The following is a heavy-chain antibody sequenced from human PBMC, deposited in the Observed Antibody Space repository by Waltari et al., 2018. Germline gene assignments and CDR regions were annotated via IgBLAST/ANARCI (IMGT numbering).Heavy chain of an antibody. CDR1: GFTFSSYT. Sequence: EVQLVGSGGGLVKPGGSLRLSCAASGFTFSSYTMTWVRQAPGMGGGGVSSISSGISYIFYADSVKGRFTISRDNAKNSLYLQMNSLRVEDTAVYYCAREWGVMVGTAGYYFDYWGQGSLVTVSS. V-gene: IGHV3-21*01. D-gene: IGHD3-9*01. CDR2: ISSGISYI. CDR3: AREWGVMVGTAGYYFDY. J-gene: IGHJ4*02.